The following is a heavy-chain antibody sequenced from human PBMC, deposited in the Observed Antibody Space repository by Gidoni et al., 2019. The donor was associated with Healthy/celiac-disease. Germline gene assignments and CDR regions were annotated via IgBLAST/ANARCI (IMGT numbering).Heavy chain of an antibody. CDR2: ISSSGSTI. CDR1: GFTFSDYY. D-gene: IGHD3-3*01. J-gene: IGHJ4*02. V-gene: IGHV3-11*01. CDR3: ARGWGYDFWSGYPFDY. Sequence: QVQLVESGGGLVKPGGSLRHSCAASGFTFSDYYMSLIRQAPGKGLEGVSYISSSGSTIYYADSVKGRFAISRDNAKNSLYLQMNSLRAEDTAVYYCARGWGYDFWSGYPFDYWGQGTLVTVSS.